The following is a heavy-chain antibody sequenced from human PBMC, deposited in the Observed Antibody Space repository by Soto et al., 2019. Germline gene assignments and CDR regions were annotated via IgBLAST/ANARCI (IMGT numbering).Heavy chain of an antibody. D-gene: IGHD1-26*01. CDR3: ARLRWEQPWVFDY. V-gene: IGHV4-34*02. CDR1: GGSFSGYY. CDR2: INHSGGT. J-gene: IGHJ4*02. Sequence: QVQLQQWGAGLLKPSETLSLTCAVYGGSFSGYYWSWIRQPPVKGLEWIGEINHSGGTNYNPSLKRRVTISVDTSKNQFSLKLSSVTAADKAVFYCARLRWEQPWVFDYWGQGTLVTVSS.